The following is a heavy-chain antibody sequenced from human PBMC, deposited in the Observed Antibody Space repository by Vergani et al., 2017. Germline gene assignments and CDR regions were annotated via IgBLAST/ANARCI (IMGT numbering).Heavy chain of an antibody. CDR2: INPNSGGT. CDR3: ARAPTNYDVWSGYYSTEPIVAFDI. J-gene: IGHJ3*02. CDR1: GYTFTGHY. D-gene: IGHD3-3*01. Sequence: QVQLVQSGAEVKKPGASVKVSCKASGYTFTGHYMHWVRQAPGQGLEWMGWINPNSGGTNYAQKFQGRVTMTRDTSISTAYMELSRLRSDDTAVYYCARAPTNYDVWSGYYSTEPIVAFDIWGQGTMVTVSS. V-gene: IGHV1-2*02.